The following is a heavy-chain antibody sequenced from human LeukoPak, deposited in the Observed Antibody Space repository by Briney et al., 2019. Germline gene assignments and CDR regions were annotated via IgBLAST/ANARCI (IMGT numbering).Heavy chain of an antibody. CDR3: AKDLRGGNDGDAFDI. D-gene: IGHD1-1*01. CDR2: ISYDGSNK. Sequence: GGSLRLSCAASGFTFSSYGMHWVHQAPGKRLEWVAVISYDGSNKYYADSVKGRFTISRDNSKNTLYLQMNSLRAEDTAVYYCAKDLRGGNDGDAFDIWDQGTMVTVSS. CDR1: GFTFSSYG. J-gene: IGHJ3*02. V-gene: IGHV3-30*18.